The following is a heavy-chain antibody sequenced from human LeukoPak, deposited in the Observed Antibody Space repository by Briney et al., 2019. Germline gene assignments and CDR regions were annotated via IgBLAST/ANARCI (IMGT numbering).Heavy chain of an antibody. Sequence: VASVKVSCKASGGTFSNYAISWVRQAPGQGLEWMGWINPNSGGTNYAQKFQGRVTMTRDTSISTAYMELSRLRSDDTAVYYCARFNYGDYPDAFDIWGQGTMVTVSS. D-gene: IGHD4-17*01. J-gene: IGHJ3*02. CDR3: ARFNYGDYPDAFDI. CDR1: GGTFSNYA. V-gene: IGHV1-2*02. CDR2: INPNSGGT.